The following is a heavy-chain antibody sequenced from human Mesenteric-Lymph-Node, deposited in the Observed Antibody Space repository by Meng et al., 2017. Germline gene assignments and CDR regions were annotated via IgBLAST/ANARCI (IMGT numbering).Heavy chain of an antibody. Sequence: ASVKVSCKASGYTFTSYAMHWVRQAPGQRLEWMGWINAGNGNTKYSQKFQGRVTMTRDTSTSTVYMELSSLRSEDTAVYYCAREAQQWLVYYGMDVWGQGTTVTVSS. CDR1: GYTFTSYA. J-gene: IGHJ6*02. D-gene: IGHD6-19*01. CDR2: INAGNGNT. V-gene: IGHV1-3*01. CDR3: AREAQQWLVYYGMDV.